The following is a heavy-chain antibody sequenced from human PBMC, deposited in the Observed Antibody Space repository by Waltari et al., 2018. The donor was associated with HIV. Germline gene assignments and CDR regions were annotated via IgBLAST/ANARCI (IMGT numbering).Heavy chain of an antibody. CDR3: ARLRFHSLYYFDS. J-gene: IGHJ4*02. CDR2: IYYSGTS. CDR1: GASISSSSYY. V-gene: IGHV4-39*01. D-gene: IGHD3-16*01. Sequence: QLHLQESGPGLVKPSETLSLTCSVSGASISSSSYYWAWIRQPPGKGLEWIGAIYYSGTSYYNPAVKSRVSASLDASKYELTLKLTSVTAIDTALYYCARLRFHSLYYFDSWGPGILVTVSS.